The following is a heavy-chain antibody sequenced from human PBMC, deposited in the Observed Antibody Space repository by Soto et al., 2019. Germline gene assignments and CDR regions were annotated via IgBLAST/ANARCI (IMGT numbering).Heavy chain of an antibody. V-gene: IGHV2-5*02. CDR2: SYWEDDR. D-gene: IGHD6-19*01. Sequence: QITLKESGPTLVKPTQTLALNCPFSGFSFNTRGVGGAGIRQPPGKALEWLAVSYWEDDRRYRPSLTARLTITKDISTKQVVLTMTNMDPVDTGTYYCAHRVPGPLSFAYWGQGALVNVSS. CDR1: GFSFNTRGVG. J-gene: IGHJ1*01. CDR3: AHRVPGPLSFAY.